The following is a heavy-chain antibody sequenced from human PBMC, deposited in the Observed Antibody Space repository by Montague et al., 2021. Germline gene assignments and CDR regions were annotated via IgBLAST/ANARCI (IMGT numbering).Heavy chain of an antibody. V-gene: IGHV4-34*01. Sequence: SETLSLTCAVSGGSFSVYSWTWIRQSPGNRLEWIGEVNERGSSNFNPSLKSRLTISVGTSNKHLSLNLRSVTAADTAVSYCARRGIGGGGQKGYFYAMDVWGQGTTVIVSS. D-gene: IGHD1-26*01. CDR2: VNERGSS. J-gene: IGHJ6*02. CDR1: GGSFSVYS. CDR3: ARRGIGGGGQKGYFYAMDV.